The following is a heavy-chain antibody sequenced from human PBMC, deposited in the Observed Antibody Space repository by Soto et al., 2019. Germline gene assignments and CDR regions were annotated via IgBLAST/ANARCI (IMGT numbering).Heavy chain of an antibody. CDR1: GFTFSNYW. J-gene: IGHJ5*02. CDR2: INRDGSTT. Sequence: EVQLVESGGGLVQPGGSLRLTCAASGFTFSNYWMHWVRQAPGKGLVWVARINRDGSTTTYADSVKGRLTISRDNVKSTVYLQMNSLRAEDTAVYYCARHGLVVPAFDHWGQGTPVTVSS. V-gene: IGHV3-74*02. D-gene: IGHD2-2*01. CDR3: ARHGLVVPAFDH.